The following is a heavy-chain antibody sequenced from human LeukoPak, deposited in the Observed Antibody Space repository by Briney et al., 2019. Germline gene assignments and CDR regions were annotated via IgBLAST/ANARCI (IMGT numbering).Heavy chain of an antibody. V-gene: IGHV3-30*02. CDR3: AKDDTFYSSSCTTLSP. J-gene: IGHJ5*02. Sequence: TGGSLRLSCAASGFTFSSYGMHWVRQAPGKGLEWVAFIRYDGSNKYYADSVKGRFTISRDNSKNTLYLQMNSLRAEDTAVYYCAKDDTFYSSSCTTLSPWGQGTLVTVSS. CDR1: GFTFSSYG. D-gene: IGHD6-13*01. CDR2: IRYDGSNK.